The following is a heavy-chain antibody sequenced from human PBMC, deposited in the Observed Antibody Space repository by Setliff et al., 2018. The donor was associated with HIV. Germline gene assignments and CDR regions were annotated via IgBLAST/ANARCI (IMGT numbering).Heavy chain of an antibody. CDR3: ARHDSGGYYSLDY. D-gene: IGHD3-22*01. J-gene: IGHJ4*02. CDR1: GASVSSGGFY. V-gene: IGHV4-30-4*08. Sequence: SETLSLTCTVSGASVSSGGFYWSWIRQPPGKGLEWIGYIYYTGSTYYNPSLKSRVTISLDTSRNQFSLKLSSVTAADTAVYYCARHDSGGYYSLDYWGQGTLVTVSS. CDR2: IYYTGST.